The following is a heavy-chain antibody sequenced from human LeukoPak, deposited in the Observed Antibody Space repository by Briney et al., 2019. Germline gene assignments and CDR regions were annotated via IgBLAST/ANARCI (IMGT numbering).Heavy chain of an antibody. D-gene: IGHD2-2*01. Sequence: GGSLRLSCAASGFTFSSYAMSWVRQAPGNGLEWVSAISGSGGSTYYADSVKGRFTISRDNSKNTLYLQMNSLRAEDTAVYYCAKDFVRVLDYQPLLAFDYWGQGTLVTVSS. CDR1: GFTFSSYA. J-gene: IGHJ4*02. V-gene: IGHV3-23*01. CDR3: AKDFVRVLDYQPLLAFDY. CDR2: ISGSGGST.